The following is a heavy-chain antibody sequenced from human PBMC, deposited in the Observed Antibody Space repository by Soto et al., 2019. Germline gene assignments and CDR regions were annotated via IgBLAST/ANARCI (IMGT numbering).Heavy chain of an antibody. D-gene: IGHD6-6*01. CDR1: GFTFSIYA. Sequence: EVQLLESGGGLVQPGGSLRLSCAASGFTFSIYAMSWVRQAPGKGLEWVATTGLNGRTTYYADSVKGRFTVSRNNSNNTLDLQMSSLRAEDTAVYYCATVHSSSRSFDYWGQGTLVTVSS. CDR2: TGLNGRTT. J-gene: IGHJ4*02. CDR3: ATVHSSSRSFDY. V-gene: IGHV3-23*01.